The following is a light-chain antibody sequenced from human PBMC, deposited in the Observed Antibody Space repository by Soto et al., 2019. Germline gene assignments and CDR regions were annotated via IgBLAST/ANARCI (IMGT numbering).Light chain of an antibody. CDR2: SNN. CDR1: SSNIGSNT. J-gene: IGLJ1*01. Sequence: QSALTQPTSASGTPGQRVTISCSGRSSNIGSNTVNWYQQLPGTAPKLLIYSNNQRPSGVPDRFSGSKSGTSASLAISGLQSEDEADYYCAAWDDSLNGHYVFGTGTKVTVL. V-gene: IGLV1-44*01. CDR3: AAWDDSLNGHYV.